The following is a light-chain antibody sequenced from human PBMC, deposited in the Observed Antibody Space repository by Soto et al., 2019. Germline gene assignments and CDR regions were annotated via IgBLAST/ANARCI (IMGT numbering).Light chain of an antibody. CDR3: CSYAGSQV. CDR2: EGS. CDR1: SSDVGSYNL. Sequence: QSALTQPASVSGSPGQSITISCTGTSSDVGSYNLVSWYQQHPGKAPKLMIYEGSKRPSGVSNRFSGSKYGNTASLTISGLQGEDEADYYCCSYAGSQVFGGGTKLTVL. J-gene: IGLJ2*01. V-gene: IGLV2-23*01.